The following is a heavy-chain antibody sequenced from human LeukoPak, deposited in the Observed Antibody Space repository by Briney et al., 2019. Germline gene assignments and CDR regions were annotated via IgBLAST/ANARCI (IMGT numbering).Heavy chain of an antibody. CDR2: IYHSGST. Sequence: PSETLSLTCAVSGGSISSGGYSWSWIRQPPGKGPEWIGYIYHSGSTYYNPSLKSRVTISVDKSKNQFSLELNSVTAADTAVYYYARGGDWLFDYWGQGILVTVSS. V-gene: IGHV4-30-2*01. CDR3: ARGGDWLFDY. CDR1: GGSISSGGYS. J-gene: IGHJ4*02. D-gene: IGHD2-21*02.